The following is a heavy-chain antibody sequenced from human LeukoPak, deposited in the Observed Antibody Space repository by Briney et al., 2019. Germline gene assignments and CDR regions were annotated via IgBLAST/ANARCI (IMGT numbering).Heavy chain of an antibody. Sequence: ASVKVSCKTSGYTLTSYYIHWVRQAPGQGLEWMGIINPSVGSTSSAQKFQGRVTMTRETSTSTVYIELSSLRSDDTAIYYCARASRTGGFDYWGQGTLVTVSS. CDR1: GYTLTSYY. CDR3: ARASRTGGFDY. CDR2: INPSVGST. D-gene: IGHD1-14*01. J-gene: IGHJ4*02. V-gene: IGHV1-46*01.